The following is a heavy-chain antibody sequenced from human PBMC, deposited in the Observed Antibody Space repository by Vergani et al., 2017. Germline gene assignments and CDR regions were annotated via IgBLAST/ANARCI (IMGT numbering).Heavy chain of an antibody. Sequence: EVQLVESGGGLVKPGGSLRLSCAASGFTFSIAWMSWVRQAPGKGLEWLGRIKSETDGGTTYYPAPVKDRFTISRDDSKNTLYLQMNSLRAEETALYYCAKDIQTYYYGSGSFGYWGQGTLVTVSS. CDR1: GFTFSIAW. J-gene: IGHJ4*02. V-gene: IGHV3-15*05. CDR3: AKDIQTYYYGSGSFGY. D-gene: IGHD3-10*01. CDR2: IKSETDGGTT.